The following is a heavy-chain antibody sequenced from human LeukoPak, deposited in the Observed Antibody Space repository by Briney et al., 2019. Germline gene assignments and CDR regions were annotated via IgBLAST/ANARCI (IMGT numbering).Heavy chain of an antibody. Sequence: GGSLRLSCAASGFTFSSYAMSWVRQAPGKGMEWVSAISGSGGSTYYADSVKGRFTISRDNSKNTLYLQMNSLRAEDTAVYYCAKSSYYYDSSGYLGYWGQGTLVTVSS. D-gene: IGHD3-22*01. J-gene: IGHJ4*02. CDR1: GFTFSSYA. V-gene: IGHV3-23*01. CDR3: AKSSYYYDSSGYLGY. CDR2: ISGSGGST.